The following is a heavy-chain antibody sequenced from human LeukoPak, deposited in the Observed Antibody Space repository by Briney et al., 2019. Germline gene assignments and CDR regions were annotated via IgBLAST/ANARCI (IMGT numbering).Heavy chain of an antibody. CDR2: IYTSGST. V-gene: IGHV4-61*02. Sequence: SETLSLTCTVSGGSISSGSYYWSWIRQPAGKGLEWIGRIYTSGSTNYNPSLKSRVTISVDTSKNQFSLKLSSVTAADTAVYYCARAQFGELLSGAFDIWGQGTMVTVSS. CDR1: GGSISSGSYY. J-gene: IGHJ3*02. D-gene: IGHD3-10*01. CDR3: ARAQFGELLSGAFDI.